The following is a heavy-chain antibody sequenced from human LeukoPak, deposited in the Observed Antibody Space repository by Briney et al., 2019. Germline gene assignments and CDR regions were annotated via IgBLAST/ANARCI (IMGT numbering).Heavy chain of an antibody. Sequence: GESLKISCAASGFTFSDYYMSWIRQAPGKGLEWVSYISSSGSTIYYADSVKGRFTISRDNAKNSLYLQMNSLRAEDTAVYYCATCSSTSCYGRGDAFDIWGQGTMVTVSS. V-gene: IGHV3-11*04. CDR2: ISSSGSTI. CDR3: ATCSSTSCYGRGDAFDI. J-gene: IGHJ3*02. CDR1: GFTFSDYY. D-gene: IGHD2-2*01.